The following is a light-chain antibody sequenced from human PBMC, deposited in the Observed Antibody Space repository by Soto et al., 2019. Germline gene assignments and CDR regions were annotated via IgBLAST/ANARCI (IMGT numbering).Light chain of an antibody. CDR3: QQYNVLWT. Sequence: DIQMTQSPSTLSASVGDRVTITCRASQSIRSWLAWYQQKPGKAPKLLIYKASSLESGVPSRFSGSGSGTEFTLTISSLQPDDFATYYCQQYNVLWTFGQGTKVDVK. J-gene: IGKJ1*01. CDR1: QSIRSW. CDR2: KAS. V-gene: IGKV1-5*03.